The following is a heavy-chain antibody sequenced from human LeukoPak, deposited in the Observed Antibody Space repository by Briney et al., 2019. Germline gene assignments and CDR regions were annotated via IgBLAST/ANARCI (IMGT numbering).Heavy chain of an antibody. D-gene: IGHD6-6*01. CDR3: ARHHTSSVAAGNWFDP. J-gene: IGHJ5*02. CDR1: GGSISSNNYY. CDR2: IYYSGST. V-gene: IGHV4-39*01. Sequence: SETLSLTCTVSGGSISSNNYYWGWIRQPPGKGLEWIGSIYYSGSTYYNSSHKSRVTISVDTSKNQFSLKLTSVTAADTAVYYCARHHTSSVAAGNWFDPWGQGTLVTVSS.